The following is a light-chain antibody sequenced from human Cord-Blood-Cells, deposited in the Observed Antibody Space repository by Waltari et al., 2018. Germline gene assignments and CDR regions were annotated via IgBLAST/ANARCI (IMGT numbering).Light chain of an antibody. CDR2: DAS. CDR3: LQYDNLPYS. V-gene: IGKV1-33*01. J-gene: IGKJ2*03. CDR1: QDISNY. Sequence: DIQMTQSPSSLSASVGDRVTITCQASQDISNYLNWYQQKPGKAPKLLIYDASNLETGVPSRFSGSGSGTDFTCTISSLQPEDIATYYCLQYDNLPYSFGQGTKLEIK.